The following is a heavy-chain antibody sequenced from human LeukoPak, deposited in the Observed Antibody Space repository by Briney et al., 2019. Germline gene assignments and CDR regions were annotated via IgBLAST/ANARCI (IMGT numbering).Heavy chain of an antibody. V-gene: IGHV3-30*18. CDR1: GFSFTNYA. CDR2: VSYDETNK. J-gene: IGHJ4*02. CDR3: AKGSGGAIVHDYLDS. D-gene: IGHD3-16*02. Sequence: GGSLRLSCAASGFSFTNYAMHWVRQAPGKGLAWVAVVSYDETNKDYTDSVKGRFTISRDNSKNTVYLQMNGLRAEDTAVYYCAKGSGGAIVHDYLDSWGQGTLVTVSS.